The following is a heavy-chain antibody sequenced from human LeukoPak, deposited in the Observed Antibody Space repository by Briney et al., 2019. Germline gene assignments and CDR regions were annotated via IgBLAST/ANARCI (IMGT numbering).Heavy chain of an antibody. CDR3: ARTVDTAMVTPYFDY. D-gene: IGHD5-18*01. J-gene: IGHJ4*02. V-gene: IGHV3-30-3*01. CDR2: ISYDGSNK. Sequence: GRSLRLSCAASGFTFSSYAMHWVRQAPGKGLEWVAVISYDGSNKYYADSVKSRFTISRDNSKNTLYLQMNSLRAEDTAVYYCARTVDTAMVTPYFDYWGQGTLVTVSS. CDR1: GFTFSSYA.